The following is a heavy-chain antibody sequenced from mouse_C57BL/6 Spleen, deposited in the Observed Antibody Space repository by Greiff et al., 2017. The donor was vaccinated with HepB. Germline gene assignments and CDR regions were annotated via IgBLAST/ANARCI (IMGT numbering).Heavy chain of an antibody. CDR2: IDPETGGT. CDR1: GYTFTDYE. V-gene: IGHV1-15*01. Sequence: LVESGAELVRPGASVTLSCKASGYTFTDYEMHWVKQTPVHGLEWIGAIDPETGGTAYNQKFKGKAILTADKSSSTAYMELRSLTSEDSAVYYCTRQVITTYYAMDYWGQGTSVTVSS. D-gene: IGHD1-1*01. J-gene: IGHJ4*01. CDR3: TRQVITTYYAMDY.